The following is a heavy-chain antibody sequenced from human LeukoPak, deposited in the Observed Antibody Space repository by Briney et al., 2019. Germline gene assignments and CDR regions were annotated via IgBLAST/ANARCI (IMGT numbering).Heavy chain of an antibody. V-gene: IGHV4-59*01. Sequence: SETLSLTCTVSGDSISSYYWSWLRQPPCQGLEWIGYIYYSGSTNYNPSLKSRVTISVDTSKNQFSLKLSSVTAADTAVYYCARGRAWYMDYWGQGTLVTVSS. CDR2: IYYSGST. J-gene: IGHJ4*02. CDR3: ARGRAWYMDY. D-gene: IGHD6-19*01. CDR1: GDSISSYY.